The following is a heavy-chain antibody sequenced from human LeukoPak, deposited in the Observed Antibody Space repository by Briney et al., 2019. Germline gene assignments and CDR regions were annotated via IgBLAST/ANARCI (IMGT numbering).Heavy chain of an antibody. Sequence: SETLSLTCGVYGGSFSGYLWNWIRQPPGKDLEWLGEINHSGSTNYNPSLKSRVTISVDTSKNQFSLKLSSVTAADTAVYYCARLSGRIAVADFWGQGTLVTVSS. CDR2: INHSGST. V-gene: IGHV4-34*01. D-gene: IGHD6-19*01. CDR3: ARLSGRIAVADF. J-gene: IGHJ4*02. CDR1: GGSFSGYL.